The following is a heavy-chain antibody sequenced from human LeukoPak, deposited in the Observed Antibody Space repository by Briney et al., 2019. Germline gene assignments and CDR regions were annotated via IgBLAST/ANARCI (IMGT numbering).Heavy chain of an antibody. Sequence: GASVKVSCKASGYSFGDYGFSWVRQAPGQGLEWLGWISAYNGNRNYAQKVEGRVPMTTDTSTSTAYLELRGLRPDDTAVYYCARDDSGAKVDIDYWGQGTLLIVSS. CDR1: GYSFGDYG. CDR3: ARDDSGAKVDIDY. V-gene: IGHV1-18*01. D-gene: IGHD5-12*01. CDR2: ISAYNGNR. J-gene: IGHJ4*02.